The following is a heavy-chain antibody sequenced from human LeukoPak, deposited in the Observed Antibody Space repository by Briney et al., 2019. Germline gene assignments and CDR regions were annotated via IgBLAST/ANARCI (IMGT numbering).Heavy chain of an antibody. CDR1: GYTFTSYY. V-gene: IGHV1-46*01. CDR3: AREDCSSTSCQGGWFDP. D-gene: IGHD2-2*01. CDR2: INPSGGST. Sequence: ASVKVSCKESGYTFTSYYMHWVRQAPGQGLEWMGIINPSGGSTSYAQKFQGRVTMTRDTSTSTVYMELSSLRSEDTAVYYCAREDCSSTSCQGGWFDPWGQGTLVTVSS. J-gene: IGHJ5*02.